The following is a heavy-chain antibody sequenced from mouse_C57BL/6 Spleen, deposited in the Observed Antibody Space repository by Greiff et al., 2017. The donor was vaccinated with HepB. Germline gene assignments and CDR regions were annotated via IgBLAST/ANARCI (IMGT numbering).Heavy chain of an antibody. D-gene: IGHD2-13*01. Sequence: VQLQQSGPELVKPGASVKISCKASGYAFSSSWMNWVKQRPGKGLEWIGRIYPGDGDTNYNGKFKGKATLTADKSSSTAYMQLSSLTSEDSAVYFCARYLSVNYFDYWGQGTTLTVSS. J-gene: IGHJ2*01. CDR3: ARYLSVNYFDY. CDR2: IYPGDGDT. CDR1: GYAFSSSW. V-gene: IGHV1-82*01.